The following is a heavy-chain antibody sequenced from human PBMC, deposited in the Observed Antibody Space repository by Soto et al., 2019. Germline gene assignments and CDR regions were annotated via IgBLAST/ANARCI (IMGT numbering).Heavy chain of an antibody. V-gene: IGHV1-8*01. CDR3: ARGRGAGPNNWFDP. D-gene: IGHD6-19*01. CDR1: GYTFTSYD. CDR2: MNPNSGNT. J-gene: IGHJ5*02. Sequence: ASVKVACKASGYTFTSYDINWVRQATGQGLEWMGWMNPNSGNTGYAQKFQGRATMTRNTSISTAYMELSSLRSEDTAVYYCARGRGAGPNNWFDPWGQGTLVTVSS.